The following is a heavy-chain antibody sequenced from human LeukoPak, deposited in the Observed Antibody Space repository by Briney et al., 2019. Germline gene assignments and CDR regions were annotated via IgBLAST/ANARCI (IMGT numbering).Heavy chain of an antibody. D-gene: IGHD3-22*01. J-gene: IGHJ3*02. CDR1: GYTFTSYG. Sequence: ASVKVSCKASGYTFTSYGISWVRQAPGQGLEWMGWISAYNGNTNYAQKLQGRVTMTTDISTSTAYMELRSLRSDDTAVYYCASLKNYYDSSGYLVTDAFDIWGQGTMVTVSS. CDR2: ISAYNGNT. CDR3: ASLKNYYDSSGYLVTDAFDI. V-gene: IGHV1-18*01.